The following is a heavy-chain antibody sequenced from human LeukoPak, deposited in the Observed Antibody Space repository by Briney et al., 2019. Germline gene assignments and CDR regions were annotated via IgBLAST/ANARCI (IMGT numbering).Heavy chain of an antibody. D-gene: IGHD3-16*01. V-gene: IGHV5-51*01. Sequence: NPGESLKISCKGSGYSFTSYLIGLVRPMPGKGLGWMGIIYPGDSDTRYSPSFQGQITISARNSISTAYLPWSSLKNSDPAMYYCARQWGIGNLAFDIWGQGTLVTGSS. CDR3: ARQWGIGNLAFDI. CDR2: IYPGDSDT. CDR1: GYSFTSYL. J-gene: IGHJ3*02.